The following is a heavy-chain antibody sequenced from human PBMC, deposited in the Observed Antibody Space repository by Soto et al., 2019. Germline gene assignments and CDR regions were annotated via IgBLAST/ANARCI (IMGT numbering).Heavy chain of an antibody. J-gene: IGHJ5*02. Sequence: KTSETLSLTCTVPGGSISSGDYNWSWIRQHPGKGLEWIGYIYYSGSTYYNPSLKSRVTISVDTSKNQFSLKLSSVTPAETAVYYCARGSSSSWNWFDPWGQGTLVTVSS. V-gene: IGHV4-31*03. CDR1: GGSISSGDYN. D-gene: IGHD6-13*01. CDR3: ARGSSSSWNWFDP. CDR2: IYYSGST.